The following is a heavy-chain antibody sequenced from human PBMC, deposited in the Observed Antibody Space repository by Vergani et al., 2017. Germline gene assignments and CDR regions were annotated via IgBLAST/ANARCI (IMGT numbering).Heavy chain of an antibody. CDR2: ISARYPST. J-gene: IGHJ4*02. CDR1: GFTFSACP. V-gene: IGHV3-23*01. CDR3: ARLTYDTTPYFQGGYDC. D-gene: IGHD3-22*01. Sequence: EVQLLQSGGGVIQPGGSVRLSCAASGFTFSACPMTWVRQAPGKGLEWVSAISARYPSTYYADSMKGRFTISRDNSKTMLYLQMNSLRAEDTSVYCCARLTYDTTPYFQGGYDCWGQRALVSGSS.